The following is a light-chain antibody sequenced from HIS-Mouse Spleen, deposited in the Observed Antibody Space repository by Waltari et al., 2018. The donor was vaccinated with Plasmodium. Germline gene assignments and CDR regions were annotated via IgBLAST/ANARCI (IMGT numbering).Light chain of an antibody. CDR1: ALPKKY. Sequence: SYELTQPPSVSVSPGQTARITCSGDALPKKYAYWYQPKSGQAPWLVIHEDRQRPSGIPERFSGSSSGTMATLTSSGAQVEDEADYYCYSTDSSGNHRVFGGGTKLTVL. V-gene: IGLV3-10*01. CDR2: EDR. J-gene: IGLJ3*02. CDR3: YSTDSSGNHRV.